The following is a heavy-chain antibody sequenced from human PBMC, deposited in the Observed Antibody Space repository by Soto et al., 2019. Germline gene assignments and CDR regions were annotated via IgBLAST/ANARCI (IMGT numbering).Heavy chain of an antibody. CDR2: ISGSGGST. J-gene: IGHJ4*02. Sequence: EVQLLESGGGLVQPGGSLRLSCAASGFTFSSYAMSWVRQAPGKGLEWVSAISGSGGSTYYADSVKGRFTISRDNSKNPLYLQMNSLRAEDTAVYYCAKDFREYCSGGSCYLYFDYWGQGTLVTVSS. D-gene: IGHD2-15*01. CDR3: AKDFREYCSGGSCYLYFDY. CDR1: GFTFSSYA. V-gene: IGHV3-23*01.